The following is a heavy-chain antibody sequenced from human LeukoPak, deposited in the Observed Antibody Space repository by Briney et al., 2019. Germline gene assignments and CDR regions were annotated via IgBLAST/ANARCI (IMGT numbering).Heavy chain of an antibody. Sequence: GESLRLSCAASGFTFSSYAMSWVRQAPGKGLEWVSAISGSGDSTNSADSVKGRFTISRDNSKNTLYLQMNSLRAEDTAVYYCAKDFMGYYGSGSYYLGRYGMDVWGQGTTVTVSS. V-gene: IGHV3-23*01. J-gene: IGHJ6*02. CDR2: ISGSGDST. D-gene: IGHD3-10*01. CDR3: AKDFMGYYGSGSYYLGRYGMDV. CDR1: GFTFSSYA.